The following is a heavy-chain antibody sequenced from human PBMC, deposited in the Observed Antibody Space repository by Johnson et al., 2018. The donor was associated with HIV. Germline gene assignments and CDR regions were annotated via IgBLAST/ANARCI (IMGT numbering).Heavy chain of an antibody. V-gene: IGHV3-23*04. CDR3: AKERYMGSTTLADAFDM. D-gene: IGHD1-26*01. CDR1: GFTFSSYA. J-gene: IGHJ3*02. Sequence: VQLVESGGGVVQHGRSLRLSCAASGFTFSSYAMSWVRQAPGKGLGWVSAISGSGGSTYYADSVKGRFTISRDNSKNTLFLQMNSLRAEDKAVYYCAKERYMGSTTLADAFDMWGQGTMVTVSS. CDR2: ISGSGGST.